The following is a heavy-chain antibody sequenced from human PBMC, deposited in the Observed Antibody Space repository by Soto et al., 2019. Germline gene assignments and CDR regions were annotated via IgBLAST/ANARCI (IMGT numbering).Heavy chain of an antibody. CDR3: VKGGYHYFDS. Sequence: QVQLVESGGGVVQPGRSLRLSCAASRFTFSNYGMHWVRQTPGKGLEWVAVISYDGSNKYYADSVKGRFTISRDNSKNTLYLQMNSLRAEDTAVYYCVKGGYHYFDSWGQGTLVTVSS. D-gene: IGHD5-12*01. CDR1: RFTFSNYG. J-gene: IGHJ4*02. V-gene: IGHV3-30*18. CDR2: ISYDGSNK.